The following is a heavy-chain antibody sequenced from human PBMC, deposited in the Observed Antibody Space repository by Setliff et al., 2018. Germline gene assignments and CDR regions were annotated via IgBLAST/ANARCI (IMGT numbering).Heavy chain of an antibody. Sequence: ASVKVSCKASGYIFTSYGFSWVRQAPGQGLEWMGWISTYNGKTNYAQKFQGRVTMTTDTSTSTAYMELRSLRSDDTAVYYCARSPPNRGSGSGWYGDFWGQGTLVTVS. D-gene: IGHD6-19*01. CDR3: ARSPPNRGSGSGWYGDF. V-gene: IGHV1-18*01. CDR2: ISTYNGKT. CDR1: GYIFTSYG. J-gene: IGHJ4*02.